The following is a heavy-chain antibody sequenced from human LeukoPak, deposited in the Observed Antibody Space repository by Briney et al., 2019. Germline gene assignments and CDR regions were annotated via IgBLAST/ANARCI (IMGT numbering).Heavy chain of an antibody. CDR2: FDPVDGET. CDR1: GYMFSELS. V-gene: IGHV1-24*01. J-gene: IGHJ6*02. D-gene: IGHD2-2*01. Sequence: GASVKVSCKVSGYMFSELSMHWVRQVPGKELEWMGSFDPVDGETIYAQKFQGRVTMTEDTSTDTAYMELSSLRSEDTAVYYCATEKNCSSTDCSAGMDVWGQGTTVTVSS. CDR3: ATEKNCSSTDCSAGMDV.